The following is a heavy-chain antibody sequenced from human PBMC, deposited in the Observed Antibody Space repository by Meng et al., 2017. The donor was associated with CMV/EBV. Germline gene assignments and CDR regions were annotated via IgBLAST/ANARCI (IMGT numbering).Heavy chain of an antibody. CDR2: IYSSGTT. D-gene: IGHD1-26*01. CDR1: GFTVTSNY. V-gene: IGHV3-53*01. Sequence: CAASGFTVTSNYMSWVRQAPGKGLEWVSVIYSSGTTYYADSVKGRFTISRDYSKNTLYLQMNSLRPEDTAIYYCARDVNIVGATTYDYWGQGTLVTVSS. CDR3: ARDVNIVGATTYDY. J-gene: IGHJ4*02.